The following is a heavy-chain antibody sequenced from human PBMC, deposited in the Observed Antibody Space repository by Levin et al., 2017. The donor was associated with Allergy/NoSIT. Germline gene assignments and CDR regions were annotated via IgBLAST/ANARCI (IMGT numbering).Heavy chain of an antibody. Sequence: HAGGSLRLFCAASGFTFSSHWMHWVRQAPGKGLVWVSRINSDGSSTKYADSVKGRFTISRDNGKNTLYLQMNSLRADDTAVYYCARGRAGRKNPMDVWGQGTTVIVS. CDR3: ARGRAGRKNPMDV. CDR1: GFTFSSHW. V-gene: IGHV3-74*03. J-gene: IGHJ6*02. D-gene: IGHD6-6*01. CDR2: INSDGSST.